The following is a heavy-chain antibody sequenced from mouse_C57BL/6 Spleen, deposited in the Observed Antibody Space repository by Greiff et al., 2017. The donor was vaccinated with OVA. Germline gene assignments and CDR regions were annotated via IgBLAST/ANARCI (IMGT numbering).Heavy chain of an antibody. V-gene: IGHV5-9-1*02. D-gene: IGHD1-1*01. J-gene: IGHJ2*01. CDR2: ISSGGDYI. CDR1: GFTFSSYA. Sequence: EVQRVESGEGLVKPGGSLKLSCAASGFTFSSYAMSWVRQTPEKRLEWVAYISSGGDYIYYADTVKGRFTISRDNARNTLYLQMSSLKSEDTAMYYCTRDPNYYGSSYGYFDYWGQGTTLTVSS. CDR3: TRDPNYYGSSYGYFDY.